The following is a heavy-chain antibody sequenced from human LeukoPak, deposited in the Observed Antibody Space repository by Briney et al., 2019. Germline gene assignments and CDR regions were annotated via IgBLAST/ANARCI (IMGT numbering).Heavy chain of an antibody. J-gene: IGHJ4*02. CDR3: VTLGADY. Sequence: PGGSLRLSCAASGFAFRTYAMHWVRQAPGKGLEYVSAISSNGGGTYYANSVKGRSTISRDNSKNTLYLQMGSLRPEDMAVYYCVTLGADYWGQGTLVTVSS. V-gene: IGHV3-64*01. CDR1: GFAFRTYA. D-gene: IGHD3-16*01. CDR2: ISSNGGGT.